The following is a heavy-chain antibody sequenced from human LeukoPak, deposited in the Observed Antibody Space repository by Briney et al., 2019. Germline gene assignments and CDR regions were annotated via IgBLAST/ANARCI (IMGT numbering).Heavy chain of an antibody. D-gene: IGHD5-12*01. CDR3: ARGGYDENAFDI. J-gene: IGHJ3*02. CDR2: IYYSGST. CDR1: GGSISSGGYY. Sequence: SQTLSLTCTVSGGSISSGGYYWSWIRQHPGKGLEWIGYIYYSGSTCYNPSLKSRVTISVDTSKNQFSLKLSSVTAADTAVYYCARGGYDENAFDIWGQGTMVTVSS. V-gene: IGHV4-31*03.